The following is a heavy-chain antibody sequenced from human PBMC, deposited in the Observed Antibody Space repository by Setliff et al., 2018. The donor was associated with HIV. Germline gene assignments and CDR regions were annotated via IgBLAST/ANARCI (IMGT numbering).Heavy chain of an antibody. CDR3: ARAYYDFWSGKKRDDYYYYYMDV. CDR1: GDSINSTSYY. J-gene: IGHJ6*03. CDR2: IYYSGSA. V-gene: IGHV4-39*01. D-gene: IGHD3-3*01. Sequence: SSETLSLTCTVSGDSINSTSYYWGWIRQPPGKGLEWIGNIYYSGSAYYSPSLKSRVTMSVDTSKNQFSLKLSSVTAADTSVYYCARAYYDFWSGKKRDDYYYYYMDVWGKGTTVTVS.